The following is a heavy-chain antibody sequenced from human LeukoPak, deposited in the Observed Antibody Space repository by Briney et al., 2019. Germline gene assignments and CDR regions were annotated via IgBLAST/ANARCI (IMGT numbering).Heavy chain of an antibody. J-gene: IGHJ4*02. V-gene: IGHV1-69*06. CDR1: GGTFSSYA. Sequence: SVKVSCKASGGTFSSYAISWVRQAPGQGLKWMGRIIPIFGTANYAQKFQGRVTITADKSTSTAYMELSSLRSEDTAVYYCARGDGSGSYWGLAGYWGQGTLVTVSS. CDR3: ARGDGSGSYWGLAGY. CDR2: IIPIFGTA. D-gene: IGHD3-10*01.